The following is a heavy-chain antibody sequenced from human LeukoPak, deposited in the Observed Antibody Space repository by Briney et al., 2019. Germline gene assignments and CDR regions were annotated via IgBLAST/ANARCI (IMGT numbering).Heavy chain of an antibody. CDR2: IYWNDNK. CDR1: WFSLSTSGLG. V-gene: IGHV2-5*01. CDR3: AHRLVGKRAFDI. D-gene: IGHD2-15*01. Sequence: SGPTLVNPTQTLTLTCTFSWFSLSTSGLGVGWIRQPPGKALEWLALIYWNDNKRYSPSLKSRLTITKDTSKNQVVLTMTNMDPVDTATYYCAHRLVGKRAFDIWGQGTMVTVSS. J-gene: IGHJ3*02.